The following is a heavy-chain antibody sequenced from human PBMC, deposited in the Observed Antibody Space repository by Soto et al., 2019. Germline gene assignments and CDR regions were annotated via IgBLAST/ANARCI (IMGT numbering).Heavy chain of an antibody. D-gene: IGHD5-18*01. V-gene: IGHV3-15*01. CDR1: RFTFSNAW. CDR3: TTVSLRIQLWFGGDFDY. J-gene: IGHJ4*02. CDR2: IKSKTDGGTR. Sequence: EVQLVESGGGLVKPGGSLRLSCAASRFTFSNAWMNWVRQAPGKGLEWVGRIKSKTDGGTRDYAAPVRGRFTISRDDSKNTLYLQMNSLKTEDTAMYYCTTVSLRIQLWFGGDFDYWGQGTLVTVSS.